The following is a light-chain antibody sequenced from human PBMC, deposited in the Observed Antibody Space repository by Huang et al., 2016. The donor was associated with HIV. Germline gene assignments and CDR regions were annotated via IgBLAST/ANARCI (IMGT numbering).Light chain of an antibody. Sequence: EIVMTRSPATLSVSPGERATLSCRASQRINRNLAGYQHKPCQAPRLRIPGASTRATGIPARFSGSGSVTEFILTISSLQSEDFAVYYCQQYNNWPPITFGQGTRLEIK. CDR1: QRINRN. CDR3: QQYNNWPPIT. CDR2: GAS. V-gene: IGKV3-15*01. J-gene: IGKJ5*01.